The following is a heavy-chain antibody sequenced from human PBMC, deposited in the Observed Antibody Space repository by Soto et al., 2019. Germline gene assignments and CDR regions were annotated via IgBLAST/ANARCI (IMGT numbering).Heavy chain of an antibody. J-gene: IGHJ4*02. Sequence: SDTLSLTCTVSGGSISSGDYYLSWIRQPPGKGMEWIGYIYYSGSTYYNPSLKSRVTISVDTSKNQFSLKLSSVTAADTAVYYCARARYYYDSSGYYKSLSFDYWGQGTLVTVSS. D-gene: IGHD3-22*01. V-gene: IGHV4-30-4*02. CDR3: ARARYYYDSSGYYKSLSFDY. CDR2: IYYSGST. CDR1: GGSISSGDYY.